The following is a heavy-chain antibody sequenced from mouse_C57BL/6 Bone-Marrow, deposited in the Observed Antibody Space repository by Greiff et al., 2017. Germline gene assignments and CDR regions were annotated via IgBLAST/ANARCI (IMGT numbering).Heavy chain of an antibody. CDR3: ARGWYSWCAY. CDR2: IDPSDSET. CDR1: GYTFTSYW. J-gene: IGHJ3*01. Sequence: VQLQQPGAELVKPGASVKLSCKASGYTFTSYWMHWVKQRPIQGLEWIGNIDPSDSETHYNQKFKDKATLTVDKSSSTAYMKLSSLTSEDTAVYYCARGWYSWCAYWGQGTLVTVSA. D-gene: IGHD2-1*01. V-gene: IGHV1-52*01.